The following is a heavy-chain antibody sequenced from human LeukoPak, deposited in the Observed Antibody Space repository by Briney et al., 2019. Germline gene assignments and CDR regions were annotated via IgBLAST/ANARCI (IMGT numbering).Heavy chain of an antibody. J-gene: IGHJ4*02. CDR1: GYTFTSYD. D-gene: IGHD3-3*01. Sequence: ASVKVSCKASGYTFTSYDINWVRQATGQGLEWMGWMNPNSGNTGYAQKFQGRVTMTRNTSISTAYMELSSLRSEDTAVYYCARSSTIFGVVIMNYCGQGTLVTVSS. CDR2: MNPNSGNT. CDR3: ARSSTIFGVVIMNY. V-gene: IGHV1-8*01.